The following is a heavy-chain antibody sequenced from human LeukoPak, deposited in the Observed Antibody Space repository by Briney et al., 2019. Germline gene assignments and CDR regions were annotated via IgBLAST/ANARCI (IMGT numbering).Heavy chain of an antibody. V-gene: IGHV3-66*01. J-gene: IGHJ4*02. CDR1: GFTVSSNY. D-gene: IGHD6-6*01. CDR3: AREGSSPYFDY. CDR2: IYSGGST. Sequence: GGSLRLSCAASGFTVSSNYMSWVRQAPGKGLEWVSVIYSGGSTYYADSVKGRFTISRDNSKNTLYLQMNSLRAEDTAAYYCAREGSSPYFDYWGQGTLVTVSS.